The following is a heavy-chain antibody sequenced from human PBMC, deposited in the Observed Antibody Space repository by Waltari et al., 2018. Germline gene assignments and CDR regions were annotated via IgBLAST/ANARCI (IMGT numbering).Heavy chain of an antibody. J-gene: IGHJ6*03. V-gene: IGHV1-8*02. CDR1: GYTFTDYG. D-gene: IGHD1-26*01. CDR2: SIPIFGTE. CDR3: ARGSGSYGEYYMDV. Sequence: QVQLVQSGTEVKKPGASVKVTCKASGYTFTDYGISWVRQAPGQGLEWMGRSIPIFGTENDAQKFQGRVTMTRNTSISTAYMELSSLRSEDTAVYYCARGSGSYGEYYMDVWGKGTTVTVSS.